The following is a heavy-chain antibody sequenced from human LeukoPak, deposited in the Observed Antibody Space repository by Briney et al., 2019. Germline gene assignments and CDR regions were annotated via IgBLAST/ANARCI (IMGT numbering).Heavy chain of an antibody. CDR1: GGSISSSSYY. CDR2: IYYSGST. V-gene: IGHV4-39*01. J-gene: IGHJ5*02. D-gene: IGHD4-17*01. Sequence: PSETLSLTCTVSGGSISSSSYYWGWLRQPPGKGLEWIGSIYYSGSTYFNPSLRSRLTISVDTSKNQFSLRLNSVTAADTAVYHCARHDYGDYEANWFDPWGQGSLVTVSS. CDR3: ARHDYGDYEANWFDP.